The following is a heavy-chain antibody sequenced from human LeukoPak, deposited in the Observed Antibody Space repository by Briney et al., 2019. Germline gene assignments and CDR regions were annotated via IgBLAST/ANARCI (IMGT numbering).Heavy chain of an antibody. CDR1: GFTFSSYS. J-gene: IGHJ4*02. D-gene: IGHD1-26*01. Sequence: GGSLRLSCAASGFTFSSYSMNWVRQAPGKGLEWVSYISSSSSTIYYADSVKGRFTISRDNAKNSLYPQMNSLRAEDTAVYYCARAPWELLFLGLGDFDYWGQGTLVTVSS. CDR2: ISSSSSTI. CDR3: ARAPWELLFLGLGDFDY. V-gene: IGHV3-48*01.